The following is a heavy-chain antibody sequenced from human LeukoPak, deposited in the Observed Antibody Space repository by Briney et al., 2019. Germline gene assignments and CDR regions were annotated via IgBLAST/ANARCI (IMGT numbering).Heavy chain of an antibody. CDR1: GDSINNNNYY. J-gene: IGHJ3*02. Sequence: PSETLSLTCTVSGDSINNNNYYWGWIRQPPGKGLEWIGNIYYNGRTYYSPSLKSRGTISADTSNNQFSLKLSSVTAADTAVYYCARITDRTIFGEIMHGFDIWGQGTPVTVSS. CDR2: IYYNGRT. CDR3: ARITDRTIFGEIMHGFDI. D-gene: IGHD3-3*01. V-gene: IGHV4-39*01.